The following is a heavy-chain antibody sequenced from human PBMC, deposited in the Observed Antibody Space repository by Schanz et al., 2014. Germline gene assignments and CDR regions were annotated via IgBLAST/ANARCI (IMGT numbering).Heavy chain of an antibody. CDR2: ISGSGGST. CDR3: AKDLGVDCGDGCFNWYFDL. J-gene: IGHJ2*01. Sequence: EVQLLESGGGLVQPGGSLRLSCAASGFNFNNFAMTWVRQAPGKGLEWVIVISGSGGSTYYADSVKGRFTISRDNSKNSLYLQMNSLRAEDTAVYFCAKDLGVDCGDGCFNWYFDLSGRGTLVTDSS. V-gene: IGHV3-23*01. D-gene: IGHD2-21*02. CDR1: GFNFNNFA.